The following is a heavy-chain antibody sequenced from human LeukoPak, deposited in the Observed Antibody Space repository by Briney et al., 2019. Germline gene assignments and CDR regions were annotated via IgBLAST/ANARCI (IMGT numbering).Heavy chain of an antibody. CDR3: ARDPAPHYGSGSYFDY. CDR1: GYTFTSYG. J-gene: IGHJ4*02. V-gene: IGHV1-18*04. D-gene: IGHD3-10*01. CDR2: ISAYNGNT. Sequence: ASVKVSCKASGYTFTSYGISWVRQAPGQGLEWMGWISAYNGNTNYAQKLQGRVTMTTDTSTSTAYMELRSPRSDDTAVYYCARDPAPHYGSGSYFDYWGQGTLVTVSS.